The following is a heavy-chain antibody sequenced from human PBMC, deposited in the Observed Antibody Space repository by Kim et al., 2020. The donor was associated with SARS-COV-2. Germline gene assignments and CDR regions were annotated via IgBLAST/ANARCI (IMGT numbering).Heavy chain of an antibody. CDR2: ISWNSGSI. D-gene: IGHD6-13*01. V-gene: IGHV3-9*01. J-gene: IGHJ4*02. Sequence: GGSLRLSCAASGFTFGDYAMHWVRQAPGKGLEWVASISWNSGSIGYADSVKGRFTISRDNAKISLYLQMNSLRVEDTALYYCAKDRSAAAGTGFIATADSWGQGTLVTVSS. CDR1: GFTFGDYA. CDR3: AKDRSAAAGTGFIATADS.